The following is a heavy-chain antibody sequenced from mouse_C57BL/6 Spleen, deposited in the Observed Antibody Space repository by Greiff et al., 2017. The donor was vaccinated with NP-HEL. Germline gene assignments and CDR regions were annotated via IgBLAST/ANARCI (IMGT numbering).Heavy chain of an antibody. J-gene: IGHJ2*01. Sequence: EVQGVESGGGLVKPGGSLKLSCAASGFTFSSYAMSWVRQTPEKRLEWVATISDGGSYTYYPDNVKGRFTISRDNAKNNLYLQMSHLKSEDTAMYYCARGGLGRDFDYWGQGTTLAVSS. D-gene: IGHD4-1*01. CDR2: ISDGGSYT. V-gene: IGHV5-4*01. CDR1: GFTFSSYA. CDR3: ARGGLGRDFDY.